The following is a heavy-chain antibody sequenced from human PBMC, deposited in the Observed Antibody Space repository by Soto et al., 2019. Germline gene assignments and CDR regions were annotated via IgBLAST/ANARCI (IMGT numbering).Heavy chain of an antibody. J-gene: IGHJ3*02. D-gene: IGHD3-10*01. CDR1: GFTLSSYW. CDR3: ARENLRITMGGGVIMKPPDAFDI. CDR2: INSDGSST. Sequence: GGALRLSCGASGFTLSSYWMHWGRQAPGKGPGWGSRINSDGSSTSYADSVKGRFTISRDNAKNTLYLQMNSLRAEDTAVYYCARENLRITMGGGVIMKPPDAFDIWGQGTMVTVSS. V-gene: IGHV3-74*01.